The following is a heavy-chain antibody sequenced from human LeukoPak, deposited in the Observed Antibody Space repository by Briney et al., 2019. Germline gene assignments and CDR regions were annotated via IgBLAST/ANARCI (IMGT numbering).Heavy chain of an antibody. J-gene: IGHJ4*02. Sequence: SETLSLTCTVSGGSISSYYWSWIRQPAGKGLEWIGRIYTSGSTNYNPSLKSRVTMSVDTSKNQFSLQLNSVTPEDTAVYYCAREGSSGWYVGLSYTRYYFDYWGQGTLVTVSS. D-gene: IGHD6-19*01. CDR2: IYTSGST. V-gene: IGHV4-4*07. CDR3: AREGSSGWYVGLSYTRYYFDY. CDR1: GGSISSYY.